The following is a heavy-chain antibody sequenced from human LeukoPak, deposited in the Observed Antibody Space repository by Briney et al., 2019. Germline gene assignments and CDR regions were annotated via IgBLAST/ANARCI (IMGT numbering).Heavy chain of an antibody. Sequence: PSETLSLTCAVYGGSFSGYYWSWIRQPAGKGLEWIGRIYTSGSTNYNPSLKSRVTMSVDTSKNQFSLKLSSVTAADTAVYSCARVGYSGALIGAFDIWGQGTMVTVSS. V-gene: IGHV4-59*10. D-gene: IGHD1-26*01. CDR1: GGSFSGYY. CDR2: IYTSGST. CDR3: ARVGYSGALIGAFDI. J-gene: IGHJ3*02.